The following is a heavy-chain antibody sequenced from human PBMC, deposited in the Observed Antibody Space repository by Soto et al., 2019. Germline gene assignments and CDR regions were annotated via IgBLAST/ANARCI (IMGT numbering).Heavy chain of an antibody. CDR3: EVDGRGYYYGLDY. CDR1: GGSISSAGYD. CDR2: TYSSGST. V-gene: IGHV4-31*03. J-gene: IGHJ4*02. D-gene: IGHD3-22*01. Sequence: TLSLTCTVAGGSISSAGYDWSSIRQHPGKGLGWIGYTYSSGSTYYNPSFKSRFTIYVDTSKNNFSLKRRCVPAAATAVYYCEVDGRGYYYGLDYWGQGTLVTVSS.